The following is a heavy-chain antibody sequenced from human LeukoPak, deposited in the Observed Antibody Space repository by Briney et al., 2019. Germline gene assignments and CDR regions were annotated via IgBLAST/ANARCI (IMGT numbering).Heavy chain of an antibody. V-gene: IGHV3-9*03. J-gene: IGHJ3*02. CDR1: GFTFDDYA. CDR2: ISWNSGSI. CDR3: AKVGTYDAGAFDI. Sequence: GRSLRLSCAAPGFTFDDYAMHWVRQAPGKGLEWVSGISWNSGSIGYADSVKGRFTISRDNAKNSLYLQMNSLRAEDMALYYCAKVGTYDAGAFDIWGQGTMVTVPS. D-gene: IGHD4/OR15-4a*01.